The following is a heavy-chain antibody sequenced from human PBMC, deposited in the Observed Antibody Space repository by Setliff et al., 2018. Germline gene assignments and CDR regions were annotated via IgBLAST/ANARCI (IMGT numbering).Heavy chain of an antibody. CDR3: ARGRGYSYGSTFHYYYGMDV. J-gene: IGHJ6*02. D-gene: IGHD5-18*01. CDR2: IYTSGST. Sequence: SETLSLTCTVSGGSISSGSYYWSWIRQPAGKGLEWIGRIYTSGSTNYNPSLKSRVTISVDTPKNQFSLKLSSVTAADTAVYYCARGRGYSYGSTFHYYYGMDVWGQGTTVTVSS. V-gene: IGHV4-61*02. CDR1: GGSISSGSYY.